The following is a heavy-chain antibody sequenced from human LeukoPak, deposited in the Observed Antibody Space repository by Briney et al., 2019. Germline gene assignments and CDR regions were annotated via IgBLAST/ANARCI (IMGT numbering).Heavy chain of an antibody. CDR2: IYYSRST. CDR3: ARPGAWGSLDY. V-gene: IGHV4-39*01. CDR1: GGSISSGSYY. Sequence: PSQTLSLTCTVSGGSISSGSYYWGWIRQPPGKGLEWIGTIYYSRSTYYNPSLRSRVTISVDTSKNQFSLKLSSVTAADTAVYYCARPGAWGSLDYWGQGTLVTVSS. D-gene: IGHD3-10*01. J-gene: IGHJ4*02.